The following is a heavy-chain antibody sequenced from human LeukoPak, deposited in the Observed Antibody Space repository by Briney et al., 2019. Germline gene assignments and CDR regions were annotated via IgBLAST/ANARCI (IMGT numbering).Heavy chain of an antibody. CDR1: GYIFTSYW. V-gene: IGHV5-51*01. Sequence: GESLKISCKGSGYIFTSYWIGWVRQMPGKGLEWMGIIYPGDSDTRYSPSFQGQVTISADKSISTAYLQWSSLKASDTAMYYCARQSYSSSPPDDYWGQGTLVTVSS. D-gene: IGHD6-13*01. CDR2: IYPGDSDT. J-gene: IGHJ4*02. CDR3: ARQSYSSSPPDDY.